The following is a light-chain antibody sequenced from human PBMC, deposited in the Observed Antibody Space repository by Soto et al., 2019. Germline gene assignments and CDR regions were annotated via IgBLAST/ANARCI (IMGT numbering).Light chain of an antibody. V-gene: IGKV1-5*01. Sequence: IQMTQSPSTLSASVGDRVTLTCRASQSINAWLAWYQQKPGEAPTLLVYDSSTLQSGVPSRFSGSGFGAEFTLTVSSLQPEDFATYYGQQSYSNPTWTGGQGTKLEIK. CDR1: QSINAW. CDR3: QQSYSNPTWT. CDR2: DSS. J-gene: IGKJ1*01.